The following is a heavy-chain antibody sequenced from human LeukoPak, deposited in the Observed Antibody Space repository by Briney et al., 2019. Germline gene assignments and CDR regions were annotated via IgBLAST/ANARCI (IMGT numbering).Heavy chain of an antibody. CDR3: AKISTLTLLYYFDY. J-gene: IGHJ4*02. D-gene: IGHD4-17*01. CDR2: ISGSGGST. Sequence: GGSLRLSCAASEFTFSSYAMSWVRQAPGKGLDWVSAISGSGGSTYYADSVKGRFTISRDNSKNTLYLQMNSLRAEDTAVYYRAKISTLTLLYYFDYWGQGTLVTVSS. V-gene: IGHV3-23*01. CDR1: EFTFSSYA.